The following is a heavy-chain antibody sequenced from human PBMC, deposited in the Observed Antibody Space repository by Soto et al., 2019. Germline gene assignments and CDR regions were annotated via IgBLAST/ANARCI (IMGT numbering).Heavy chain of an antibody. V-gene: IGHV3-21*01. Sequence: PSEPSGFTFSRVTTNSVRQVPGKGLEWVASISSGSSDTWYADSVKGRFIISRDNAQNSLFLQMNTLRPEDTAMYYCARVAYWGPGTQVTVSS. CDR2: ISSGSSDT. J-gene: IGHJ4*02. CDR3: ARVAY. CDR1: GFTFSRVT.